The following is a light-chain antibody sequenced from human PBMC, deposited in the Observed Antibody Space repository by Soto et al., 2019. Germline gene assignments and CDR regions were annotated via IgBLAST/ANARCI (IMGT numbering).Light chain of an antibody. CDR1: QSVSTSY. CDR2: GAS. CDR3: QQYGSSPLT. V-gene: IGKV3-20*01. Sequence: EIALTQSPGTLSLSPGQIATLSCRASQSVSTSYLAWYQQKPGQAPRLLIYGASSRATGIPDRFSGSGSGTEFTLTISRLEPEDFSVYYCQQYGSSPLTFGGGTNVEIK. J-gene: IGKJ4*01.